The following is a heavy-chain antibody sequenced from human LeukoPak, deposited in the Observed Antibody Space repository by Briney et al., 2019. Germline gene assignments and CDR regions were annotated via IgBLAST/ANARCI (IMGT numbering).Heavy chain of an antibody. V-gene: IGHV5-51*01. J-gene: IGHJ6*02. CDR3: ARQSYGRPADV. D-gene: IGHD3-10*01. CDR1: GYIYTSYW. Sequence: GESLKISCNSSGYIYTSYWIGWVRQMPGKGLEWMGIIYPGDSDTRYSPSFQGQVTISADKSISTAYLQWSSLKASDTAMYYCARQSYGRPADVWGQGTAVTVSS. CDR2: IYPGDSDT.